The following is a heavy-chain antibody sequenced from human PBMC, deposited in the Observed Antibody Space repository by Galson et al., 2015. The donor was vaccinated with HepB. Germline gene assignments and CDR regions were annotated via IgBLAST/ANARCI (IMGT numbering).Heavy chain of an antibody. D-gene: IGHD3-3*01. V-gene: IGHV3-74*01. J-gene: IGHJ4*02. CDR3: ARDDFWSAMFDY. CDR1: GFTFSSYW. Sequence: SLRLSCAASGFTFSSYWMHWVRQAPGKGLVWVSRINSDGSSTSYADSVKGRFTISRDNAKNTLYLQMNSLRAEDTAVYYCARDDFWSAMFDYWGQGTLVTVSS. CDR2: INSDGSST.